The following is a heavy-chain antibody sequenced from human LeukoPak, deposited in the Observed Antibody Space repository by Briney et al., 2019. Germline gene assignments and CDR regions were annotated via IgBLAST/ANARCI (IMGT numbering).Heavy chain of an antibody. Sequence: PGGSLRLSCAASGFTFSSYWMSWVRQAPGKGLEWVANIKQDGSEKYYVDSVKGRFTISRDNAKNSLYLQMNSLRAEDTAVYYCARVSPDGYNYYYYMDVWGKGTTVTISS. V-gene: IGHV3-7*01. J-gene: IGHJ6*03. D-gene: IGHD5-24*01. CDR2: IKQDGSEK. CDR1: GFTFSSYW. CDR3: ARVSPDGYNYYYYMDV.